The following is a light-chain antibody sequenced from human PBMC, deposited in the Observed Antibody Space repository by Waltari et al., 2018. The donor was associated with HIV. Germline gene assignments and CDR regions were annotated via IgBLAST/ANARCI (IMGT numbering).Light chain of an antibody. Sequence: QSPLTHPPSPSGRLGQSVTISCTRLSRDAGGYNYLSRYRHHPGKAPKLRIYEVSKRPSGVPDGFSGSRSGNMASLIVSGRQAEDEADYYCSSYVGSNNWVFGGGTKLTVL. V-gene: IGLV2-8*01. J-gene: IGLJ3*02. CDR3: SSYVGSNNWV. CDR2: EVS. CDR1: SRDAGGYNY.